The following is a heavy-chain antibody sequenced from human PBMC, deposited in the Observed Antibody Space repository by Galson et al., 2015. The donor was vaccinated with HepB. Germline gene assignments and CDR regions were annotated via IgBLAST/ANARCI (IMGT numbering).Heavy chain of an antibody. CDR2: IYSGGST. CDR1: GFTVSSNY. V-gene: IGHV3-53*01. D-gene: IGHD3-3*01. J-gene: IGHJ3*02. Sequence: SLRLSCAASGFTVSSNYMSWVRQAPGKGLEWVSVIYSGGSTYYADSVKGRFTISRDNSKNTLYLQMNSLRAEDTAVYYCARPITYTWRANTIHDAFDIWGQGTMVTVSS. CDR3: ARPITYTWRANTIHDAFDI.